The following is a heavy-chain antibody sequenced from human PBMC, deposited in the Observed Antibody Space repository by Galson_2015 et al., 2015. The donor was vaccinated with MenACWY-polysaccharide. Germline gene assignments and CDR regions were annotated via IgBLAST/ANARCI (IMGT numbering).Heavy chain of an antibody. V-gene: IGHV4-59*01. CDR3: ARAIAVAGQRRDFDL. D-gene: IGHD6-19*01. CDR2: INYSGST. CDR1: GGSISSYY. Sequence: ETLSLTCTVSGGSISSYYWNWIRQPPGKGLEWVGYINYSGSTNHNPSLRSRVTMSVDTSKNQFSLNLTSVTDADTAVYYCARAIAVAGQRRDFDLWGRGTPVTVSS. J-gene: IGHJ2*01.